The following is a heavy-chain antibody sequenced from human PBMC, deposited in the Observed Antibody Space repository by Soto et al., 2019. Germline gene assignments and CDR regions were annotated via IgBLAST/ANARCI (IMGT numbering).Heavy chain of an antibody. Sequence: QVQLQESGPGLVKPSQTLSLTCTVSGGSISSGGYYWSWIRQHPGKGLEVIGYIYYSGSTYYNPSLKSRVTISVDTSKNRFSLKLSSVTAADTAVYYCARVYGGNSYWFDPWGQGTLVTVSS. J-gene: IGHJ5*02. CDR3: ARVYGGNSYWFDP. CDR2: IYYSGST. CDR1: GGSISSGGYY. D-gene: IGHD2-21*02. V-gene: IGHV4-31*03.